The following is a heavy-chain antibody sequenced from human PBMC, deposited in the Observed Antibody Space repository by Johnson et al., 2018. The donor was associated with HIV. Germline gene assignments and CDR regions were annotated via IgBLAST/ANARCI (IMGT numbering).Heavy chain of an antibody. CDR1: GFTVSSNY. Sequence: VQLVESGGGVVQPGGSLRLSCAASGFTVSSNYMSWVRQAPGTGLEWVAGINGNGGRIGYADSVKGRFTSSGDNAQNSLSLQLNSLRAEDTAVYYCARAVRGYSYGLDIWGQGTMVTVSS. J-gene: IGHJ3*02. V-gene: IGHV3-20*04. CDR2: INGNGGRI. D-gene: IGHD5-18*01. CDR3: ARAVRGYSYGLDI.